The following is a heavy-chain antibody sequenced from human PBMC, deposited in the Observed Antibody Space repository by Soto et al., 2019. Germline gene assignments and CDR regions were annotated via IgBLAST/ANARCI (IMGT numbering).Heavy chain of an antibody. V-gene: IGHV1-69*13. CDR1: GGTFSSYA. Sequence: QVQLVQSGAEVKKPGSSVKVSCKASGGTFSSYAISWVRQAPGQGLEWMGGVSPIFGTANYAQKFQGRVTITADESTSTAYMELSSLRSEDTAVYYCARVGAYGVHLDYWGQGTLVTVSS. D-gene: IGHD4-17*01. CDR2: VSPIFGTA. CDR3: ARVGAYGVHLDY. J-gene: IGHJ4*02.